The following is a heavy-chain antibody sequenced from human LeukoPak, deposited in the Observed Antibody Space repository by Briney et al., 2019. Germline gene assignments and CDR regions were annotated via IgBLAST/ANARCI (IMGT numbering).Heavy chain of an antibody. Sequence: PGGSLRLSCAASGFTFSSYAMHWVRQAPGKGLEWVAVISYDGSNKYYADSVKGRFTISRDNSKNTLYLQMNSLRAEDTAVYYCASDKDYGDYDYWGQGTLVPVSS. D-gene: IGHD4-17*01. V-gene: IGHV3-30-3*01. J-gene: IGHJ4*02. CDR3: ASDKDYGDYDY. CDR2: ISYDGSNK. CDR1: GFTFSSYA.